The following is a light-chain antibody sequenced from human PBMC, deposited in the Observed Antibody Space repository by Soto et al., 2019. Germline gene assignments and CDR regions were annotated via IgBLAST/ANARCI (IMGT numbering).Light chain of an antibody. J-gene: IGKJ5*01. V-gene: IGKV3-20*01. CDR3: HQYGSSPPVT. CDR2: RAS. Sequence: ENGLTQSPGTLSLSPGERATLSCRASQSVSSSYLAWYQQKPGQAPRLLIYRASSRATGIPDRFSGSGYGTDFPLTISSLEPEDFAMYYCHQYGSSPPVTFGQGTRLQI. CDR1: QSVSSSY.